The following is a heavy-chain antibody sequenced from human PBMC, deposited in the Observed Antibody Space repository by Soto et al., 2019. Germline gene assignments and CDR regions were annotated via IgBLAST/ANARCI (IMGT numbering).Heavy chain of an antibody. J-gene: IGHJ3*02. V-gene: IGHV3-23*01. Sequence: GGSLRLSCAASGFTFSSYAMSWVHQAPGKGLEWVSAISGSGGSTYYADSVKGRFTISRDNSKNTLYLQMNSLRAEDTAVYYCAKDQGSSGWYRSVGAFDIWGQGTMVTVSS. CDR1: GFTFSSYA. CDR2: ISGSGGST. D-gene: IGHD6-19*01. CDR3: AKDQGSSGWYRSVGAFDI.